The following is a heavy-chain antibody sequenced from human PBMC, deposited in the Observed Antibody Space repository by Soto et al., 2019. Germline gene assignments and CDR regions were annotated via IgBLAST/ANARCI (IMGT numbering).Heavy chain of an antibody. D-gene: IGHD3-3*01. Sequence: LTISCKGSGYNFAGYWIAWVRQMPGKGLELMGIIYPSDSDTRYRPSFQGQVTISADKSISSAYLQWSSLRASDTAMYYCARGGVSTRTFDYWGQGTPVTISS. CDR1: GYNFAGYW. CDR3: ARGGVSTRTFDY. CDR2: IYPSDSDT. J-gene: IGHJ4*02. V-gene: IGHV5-51*01.